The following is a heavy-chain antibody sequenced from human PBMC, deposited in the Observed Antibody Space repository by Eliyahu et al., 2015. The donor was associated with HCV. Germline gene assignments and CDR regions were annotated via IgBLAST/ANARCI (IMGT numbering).Heavy chain of an antibody. D-gene: IGHD3-9*01. Sequence: QVQLQQLGAGLLKPSEXLSLTCSFSDGSLSGXYWSWXRQTPGKGLXWIGDVXRRGGPNYNPSLKSRVTISLDTSKNQFSLKLSSVTAADTAVYYCASPLYYEILPGYKGPDYKYNGLDVWGQGTTVTVSS. J-gene: IGHJ6*02. CDR3: ASPLYYEILPGYKGPDYKYNGLDV. CDR1: DGSLSGXY. CDR2: VXRRGGP. V-gene: IGHV4-34*01.